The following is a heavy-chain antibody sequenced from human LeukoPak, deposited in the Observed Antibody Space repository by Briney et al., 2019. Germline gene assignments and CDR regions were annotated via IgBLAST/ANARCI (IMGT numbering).Heavy chain of an antibody. Sequence: PGRSLRLSCAASGFTFSSYALHWVREAPGKGLGCVAVISYVGSNKYYADSVKGRFTISRDNSKNTLYLQMNSLRAEDTAVYYCARDWHHAVAGADYWGQGTLVTVSS. V-gene: IGHV3-30*04. J-gene: IGHJ4*02. CDR1: GFTFSSYA. CDR2: ISYVGSNK. D-gene: IGHD6-19*01. CDR3: ARDWHHAVAGADY.